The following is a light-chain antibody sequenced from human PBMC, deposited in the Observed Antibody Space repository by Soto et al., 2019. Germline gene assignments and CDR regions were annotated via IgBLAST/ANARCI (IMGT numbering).Light chain of an antibody. J-gene: IGLJ1*01. CDR1: SSNIGAGYE. CDR2: ENN. V-gene: IGLV1-40*01. Sequence: QSVLTQPPSVSAAPGQRVTISCTGSSSNIGAGYEAHWYQQVPGTAPKLLIYENNNRPSGVPDRFSGSKSGTSASLAITGLPAEDEAEYYCPSYDSSLSGYVFGTGTKLTVL. CDR3: PSYDSSLSGYV.